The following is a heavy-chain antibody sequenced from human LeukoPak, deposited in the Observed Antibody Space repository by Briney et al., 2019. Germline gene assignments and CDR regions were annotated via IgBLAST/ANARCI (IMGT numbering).Heavy chain of an antibody. J-gene: IGHJ6*04. Sequence: GGSLRLSCAASGFTFSSYWMSWVRQAPGKGPEWAANIKQDGSEKYYVDSVKGRFTISRDNAKNSLYLQMNSLRAEDTAVYYCARDAVDTAMVYYYYYGMDVWGKGTTVTVSS. CDR1: GFTFSSYW. D-gene: IGHD5-18*01. CDR2: IKQDGSEK. V-gene: IGHV3-7*03. CDR3: ARDAVDTAMVYYYYYGMDV.